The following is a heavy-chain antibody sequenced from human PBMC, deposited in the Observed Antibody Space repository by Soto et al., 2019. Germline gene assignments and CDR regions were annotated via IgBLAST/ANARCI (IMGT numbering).Heavy chain of an antibody. CDR3: AKVGDAHYYYYGMDV. Sequence: LRLSCAASGFTFDDYAMHWVRQAPGKGLEWVSGISWNSGSIGYADSVKGRFTISRDNAKNSLYLQMNSLRAEDTALYYCAKVGDAHYYYYGMDVWGQGTTVTVSS. CDR2: ISWNSGSI. D-gene: IGHD4-17*01. V-gene: IGHV3-9*01. CDR1: GFTFDDYA. J-gene: IGHJ6*02.